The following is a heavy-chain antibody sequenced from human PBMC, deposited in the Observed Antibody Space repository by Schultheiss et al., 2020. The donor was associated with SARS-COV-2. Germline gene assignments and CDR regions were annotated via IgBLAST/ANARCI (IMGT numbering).Heavy chain of an antibody. D-gene: IGHD3-3*01. CDR3: AKDQAYYDFWSGRDLNYYYYYGMDV. CDR2: ISGSGGST. CDR1: GFTFSSYA. J-gene: IGHJ6*02. V-gene: IGHV3-23*01. Sequence: GESLKISCAASGFTFSSYAMSWVRQAPGKGLEWVSAISGSGGSTYYADSVKGRFTISRDNSKNTLYLQMNSLRAEDTAVYYCAKDQAYYDFWSGRDLNYYYYYGMDVWGQGTTVTVSS.